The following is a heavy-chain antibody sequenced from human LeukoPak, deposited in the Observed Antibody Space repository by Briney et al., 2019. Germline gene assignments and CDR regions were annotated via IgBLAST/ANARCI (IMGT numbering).Heavy chain of an antibody. CDR3: AKQGRTNSSGYYYPFDY. CDR2: ISYSGST. J-gene: IGHJ4*02. D-gene: IGHD3-22*01. CDR1: GGSTSSTTYY. Sequence: SETLSLSCSVSGGSTSSTTYYWGWIRQPPGKGLEWIGSISYSGSTYYNPSLKSRVTISVDTSKNQFSLRLGSVTVADTAVYYCAKQGRTNSSGYYYPFDYWGQGNLVTVSS. V-gene: IGHV4-39*01.